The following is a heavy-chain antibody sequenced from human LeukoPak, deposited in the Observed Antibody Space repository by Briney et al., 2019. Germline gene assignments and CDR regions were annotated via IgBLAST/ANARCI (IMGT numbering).Heavy chain of an antibody. Sequence: PSETLSLTCTVSGYSISSGYYWGWIWQPPGKGLEWIGSIYHSGSTFYNPSLKSRVTISVDTSKNQFPLRLTSVTAADTAVYYCARLSGIYCDRGSCSNYFDSWGQGALVTVSS. V-gene: IGHV4-38-2*02. D-gene: IGHD2-15*01. CDR1: GYSISSGYY. CDR2: IYHSGST. J-gene: IGHJ5*01. CDR3: ARLSGIYCDRGSCSNYFDS.